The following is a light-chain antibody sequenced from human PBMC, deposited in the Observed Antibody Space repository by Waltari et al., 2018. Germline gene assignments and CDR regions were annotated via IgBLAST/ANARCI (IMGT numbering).Light chain of an antibody. J-gene: IGKJ3*01. CDR2: NAS. CDR3: QQSYSPPPIT. V-gene: IGKV1-39*01. CDR1: QSISKF. Sequence: CRASQSISKFFNWYHQKPGKAPKLLIYNASNLQSGVPLRFSGSGSGTDFTLTISSLQPEDFATYYCQQSYSPPPITFGPGTKVDVK.